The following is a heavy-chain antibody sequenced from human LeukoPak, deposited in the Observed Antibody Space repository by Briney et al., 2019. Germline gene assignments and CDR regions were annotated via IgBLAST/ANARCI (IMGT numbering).Heavy chain of an antibody. CDR1: GYTFTSYG. CDR2: ISAYNGNT. CDR3: ARVSHYYDSSGPTDY. J-gene: IGHJ4*02. V-gene: IGHV1-18*01. D-gene: IGHD3-22*01. Sequence: GASVKVSCKASGYTFTSYGISWVRQAPGQGLEWMGWISAYNGNTNYAQKLQGRVTMTTDTSTSTAYMELRSLRSDDTAVYYCARVSHYYDSSGPTDYWGQGTLVTVPS.